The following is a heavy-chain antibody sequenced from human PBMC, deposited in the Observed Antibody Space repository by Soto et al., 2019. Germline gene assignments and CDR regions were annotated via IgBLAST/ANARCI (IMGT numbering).Heavy chain of an antibody. CDR1: GYSFTSYW. D-gene: IGHD6-19*01. J-gene: IGHJ4*02. CDR2: IDPSDSYT. CDR3: ARYGTYSGWYFFDY. V-gene: IGHV5-10-1*01. Sequence: LKISCKGSGYSFTSYWISWVRQMPGKGLEWMGRIDPSDSYTNYSPSFQGHVTISADKSISTAYLQWSGLKASDTAMYYCARYGTYSGWYFFDYWGQGTLVTVSS.